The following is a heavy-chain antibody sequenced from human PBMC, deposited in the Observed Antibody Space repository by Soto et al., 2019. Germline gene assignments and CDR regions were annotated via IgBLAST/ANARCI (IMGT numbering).Heavy chain of an antibody. Sequence: GGSLRLSCAASGFTFSSYGMHWVRQAPGKGLEWVAVISYDGSNKYYADSVKGRFTISRDNSKNTLYLQMNSLRAEDTAVYYCAKVRQPIVVASPFDYWAREPWSPSPQ. J-gene: IGHJ4*02. D-gene: IGHD2-15*01. V-gene: IGHV3-30*18. CDR1: GFTFSSYG. CDR2: ISYDGSNK. CDR3: AKVRQPIVVASPFDY.